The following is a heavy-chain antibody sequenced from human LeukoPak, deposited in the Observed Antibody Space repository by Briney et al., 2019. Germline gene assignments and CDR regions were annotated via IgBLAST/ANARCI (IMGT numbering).Heavy chain of an antibody. CDR3: ARAQYYYGSGSYYPGLYYYYGMDV. V-gene: IGHV1-69*01. CDR2: IIPIFGTA. Sequence: SVKVSCKASGGTFSSYAISWVRQAPGQGLEWMGGIIPIFGTANYAQKFQGRVTITADESTSTAYMELSSLRSEDTAVYHCARAQYYYGSGSYYPGLYYYYGMDVWGKGTTVTVSS. CDR1: GGTFSSYA. D-gene: IGHD3-10*01. J-gene: IGHJ6*04.